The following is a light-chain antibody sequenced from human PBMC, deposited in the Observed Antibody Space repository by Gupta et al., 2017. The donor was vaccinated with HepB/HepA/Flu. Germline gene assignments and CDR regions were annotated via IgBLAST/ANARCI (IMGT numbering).Light chain of an antibody. CDR2: LEGSGSY. CDR1: SGYSSDI. V-gene: IGLV4-60*03. Sequence: QPVLTQSSSASASLGSSVKLTCTLSSGYSSDIIAWHQQQPGKAPRYLMKLEGSGSYNKGSGVPDRFSGASSGADRYLTISNLQSEDEADYYCETWDSTRVFGVGTKLTVL. J-gene: IGLJ2*01. CDR3: ETWDSTRV.